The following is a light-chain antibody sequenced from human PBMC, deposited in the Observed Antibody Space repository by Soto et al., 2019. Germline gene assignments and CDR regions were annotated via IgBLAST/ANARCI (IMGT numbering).Light chain of an antibody. J-gene: IGLJ3*02. CDR3: ASYTNTTTWV. CDR2: EVS. V-gene: IGLV2-14*01. Sequence: QSALTQPASVSGSPGQSITISCTGTSSDVGGYNYVSWYQHHPGKAPKLMIYEVSNRPSGVSNRFSASKSGNTASLTISGLQAEDEADYYCASYTNTTTWVVGGGTKLTVL. CDR1: SSDVGGYNY.